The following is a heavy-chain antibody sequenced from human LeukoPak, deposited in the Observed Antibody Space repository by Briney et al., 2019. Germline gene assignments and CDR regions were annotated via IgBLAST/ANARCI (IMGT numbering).Heavy chain of an antibody. CDR3: AREGRDTAMPSGY. J-gene: IGHJ4*02. D-gene: IGHD5-18*01. CDR2: ISSSSSYI. Sequence: GGSLRLSCAASGFTFSSYSMNWVRQAPGKGLEWVSSISSSSSYIYYADSVKGRFTISRDNSKNTLYLQMNSLRAEDTAVYYCAREGRDTAMPSGYWGQGTLVTVSS. V-gene: IGHV3-21*01. CDR1: GFTFSSYS.